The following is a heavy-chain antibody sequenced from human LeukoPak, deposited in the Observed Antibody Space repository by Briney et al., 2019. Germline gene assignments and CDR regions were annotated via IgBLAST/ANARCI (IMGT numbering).Heavy chain of an antibody. J-gene: IGHJ3*02. CDR2: INPNSGGT. CDR1: GYTFTSYG. V-gene: IGHV1-2*02. D-gene: IGHD6-13*01. Sequence: ASVKVSCKASGYTFTSYGISWVRQAPGQGLEWMGWINPNSGGTNYAQKFQGRVTMTRDTSISTAYMELSRLRSDDTAVYYCARVIAAAGTWSAFDIWGQGTMVTVSS. CDR3: ARVIAAAGTWSAFDI.